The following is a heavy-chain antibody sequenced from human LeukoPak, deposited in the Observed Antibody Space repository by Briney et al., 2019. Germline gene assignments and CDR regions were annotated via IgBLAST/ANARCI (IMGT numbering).Heavy chain of an antibody. CDR2: INPSDGKT. D-gene: IGHD5-12*01. V-gene: IGHV1-46*01. Sequence: GASVKVSCKASGYTFTNYYMHWVRQAPGQGLEWMGIINPSDGKTSYAQKFQGRVTMTRDTSTSTVYMELSSLRSEDTAVYYCARDSGYDIKTFDYWGQGTLVTVSS. CDR3: ARDSGYDIKTFDY. CDR1: GYTFTNYY. J-gene: IGHJ4*02.